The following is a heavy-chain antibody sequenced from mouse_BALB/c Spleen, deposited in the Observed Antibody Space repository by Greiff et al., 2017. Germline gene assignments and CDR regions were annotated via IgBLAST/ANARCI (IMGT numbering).Heavy chain of an antibody. CDR2: IYWDDDK. Sequence: QVTLKVSGPGILQPSQTLSLTCSFSGFSLSTSGMGVSWIRQPSGKGLEWLAHIYWDDDKRYNPSLKSRLTISKDTSRNQVFLKITSVDTADTATYYCARSLITTAWFAYWGQGTLVTVSA. D-gene: IGHD2-4*01. CDR3: ARSLITTAWFAY. CDR1: GFSLSTSGMG. V-gene: IGHV8-12*01. J-gene: IGHJ3*01.